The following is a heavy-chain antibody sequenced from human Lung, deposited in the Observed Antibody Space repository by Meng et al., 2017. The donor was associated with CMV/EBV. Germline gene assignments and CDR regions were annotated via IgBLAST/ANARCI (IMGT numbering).Heavy chain of an antibody. CDR3: ARDLSIVPAAISYYYGMDV. D-gene: IGHD2-2*02. CDR2: ISSSSSYI. CDR1: GFTFSSYS. V-gene: IGHV3-21*01. Sequence: GGSLGLXCAASGFTFSSYSMNWVRQAPGKGLEWVSSISSSSSYIYYADSVKGRFTISRDNAKNSLYLQMNSLRAEDTAVYYCARDLSIVPAAISYYYGMDVWXQGTXVTVSS. J-gene: IGHJ6*02.